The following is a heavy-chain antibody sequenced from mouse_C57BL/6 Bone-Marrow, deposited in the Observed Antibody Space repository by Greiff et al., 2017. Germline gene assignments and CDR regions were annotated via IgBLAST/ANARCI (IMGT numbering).Heavy chain of an antibody. D-gene: IGHD1-1*01. V-gene: IGHV1-55*01. Sequence: QVQLQQPGAELVKPGASVKMSCKASGYTFTSYWIIWVKQRPGQGLEWIGDIYPGSGSTNYNEKFKSKATLTVDTSSSTAYMQLSSLTSEDSAVYYCARRPSYYGSSYRAYWGQGTLVTVSA. CDR1: GYTFTSYW. CDR3: ARRPSYYGSSYRAY. J-gene: IGHJ3*01. CDR2: IYPGSGST.